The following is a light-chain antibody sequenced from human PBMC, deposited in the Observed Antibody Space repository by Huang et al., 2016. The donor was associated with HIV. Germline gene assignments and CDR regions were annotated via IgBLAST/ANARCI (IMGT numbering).Light chain of an antibody. CDR3: QQYNNWPPIT. CDR2: GAA. Sequence: IVMTQSPATLSVSPGESATLSCRASQGVSSNFAWYQQNPGQGPRLLIYGAATRATGIPARFSGSGSGTEFTLTISSLQSEDFAVYYCQQYNNWPPITFGQGTRLEIK. CDR1: QGVSSN. V-gene: IGKV3-15*01. J-gene: IGKJ5*01.